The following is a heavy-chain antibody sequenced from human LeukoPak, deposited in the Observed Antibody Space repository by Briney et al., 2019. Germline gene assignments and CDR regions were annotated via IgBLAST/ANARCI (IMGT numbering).Heavy chain of an antibody. CDR1: GFTFSSYD. V-gene: IGHV3-13*01. CDR3: ARVRRGQFDY. J-gene: IGHJ4*02. Sequence: GGSLRLSCAASGFTFSSYDMQWVRQATGKGLEWVSAIGTAGDTYYPGSVKGRFTISTENAKNSLYLQMNSLRAGDTAVYYCARVRRGQFDYWGQGTLVTVSS. CDR2: IGTAGDT.